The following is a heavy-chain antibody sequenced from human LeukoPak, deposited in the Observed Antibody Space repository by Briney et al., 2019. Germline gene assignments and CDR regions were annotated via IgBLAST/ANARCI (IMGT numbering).Heavy chain of an antibody. V-gene: IGHV4-31*03. D-gene: IGHD1-7*01. CDR3: AKFGNYPVHVSYSYYYLDV. CDR2: IWNSGST. J-gene: IGHJ6*03. CDR1: GDSISSRTYY. Sequence: PSQTLSLTCSVSGDSISSRTYYWTWIRQHPEKGLEWIGYIWNSGSTNYNPALKSRVTISVDTSKNQFSLRLSSVTAADTAVYYCAKFGNYPVHVSYSYYYLDVWGKGTTVTVSS.